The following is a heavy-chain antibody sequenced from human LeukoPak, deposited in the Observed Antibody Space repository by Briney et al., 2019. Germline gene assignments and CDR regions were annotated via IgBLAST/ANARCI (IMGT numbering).Heavy chain of an antibody. CDR2: IYYSGST. D-gene: IGHD6-19*01. V-gene: IGHV4-39*01. CDR1: GGSVRSSSYY. Sequence: PSETLSLSCTVSGGSVRSSSYYWGWIRQPPGKGLEWIGSIYYSGSTYYNPSLKSRVTISVDTSKNQFSLKLSSVTAADTAVYYCARHVAPYSSGWTYYFDYWGQGTLVTVSS. J-gene: IGHJ4*02. CDR3: ARHVAPYSSGWTYYFDY.